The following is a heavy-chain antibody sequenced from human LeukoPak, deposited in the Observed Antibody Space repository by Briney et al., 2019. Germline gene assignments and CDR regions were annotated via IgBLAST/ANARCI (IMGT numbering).Heavy chain of an antibody. Sequence: SETLSLTCTVSGGSISSYYWSWIRQPAGKGLEWIGRIYTSGSTNYNPSLKSRVTMSVDTSKNQLSLKLSSVTAADTAVYYCARDRSTGFDPDFFDYWGQGTLATVSS. D-gene: IGHD3-3*01. V-gene: IGHV4-4*07. CDR1: GGSISSYY. J-gene: IGHJ4*02. CDR3: ARDRSTGFDPDFFDY. CDR2: IYTSGST.